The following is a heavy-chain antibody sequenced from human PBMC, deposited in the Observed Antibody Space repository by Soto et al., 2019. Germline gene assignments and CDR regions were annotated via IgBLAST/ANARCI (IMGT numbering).Heavy chain of an antibody. CDR2: ISGSGGST. V-gene: IGHV3-23*01. J-gene: IGHJ5*02. CDR3: AKALYTSSWYRQGFDP. D-gene: IGHD6-13*01. CDR1: GFTFSSFA. Sequence: GGSLSLACAASGFTFSSFAMNWVRQAPGKGLEWVSAISGSGGSTYYADSVKGRFTISRDNSKNTLYLQMNSLRAEDTAVYYCAKALYTSSWYRQGFDPWGQGTLVTVSS.